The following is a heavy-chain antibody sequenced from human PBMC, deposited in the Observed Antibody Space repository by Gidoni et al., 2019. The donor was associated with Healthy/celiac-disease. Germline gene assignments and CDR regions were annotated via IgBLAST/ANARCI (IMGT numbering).Heavy chain of an antibody. J-gene: IGHJ4*02. Sequence: EVQLLESGGGLVQPGGSLRLSCAASGFTFSSYAKSWGRQAPGKGLEWVSAISGSVGSTYYADSVKGRFTISRDNSKNTLYLKMNSLRAEDTAVYYCAKALGTGYNWNFDYWGQGTLVTVSS. CDR3: AKALGTGYNWNFDY. CDR2: ISGSVGST. CDR1: GFTFSSYA. D-gene: IGHD1-20*01. V-gene: IGHV3-23*01.